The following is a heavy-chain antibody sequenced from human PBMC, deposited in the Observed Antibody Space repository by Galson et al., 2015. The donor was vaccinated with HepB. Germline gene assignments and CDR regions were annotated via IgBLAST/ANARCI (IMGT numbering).Heavy chain of an antibody. Sequence: LSLTCTVSGGSISSGGYYWNWIRQHPGKGLEWIAYIHYSGSTYYNPSLKSRITISVDTSKNQFPLKLSSVTAADTAVYFCARASGVRNYGSVGMDVWGQGTTVTVSS. D-gene: IGHD3-10*01. V-gene: IGHV4-31*03. J-gene: IGHJ6*02. CDR3: ARASGVRNYGSVGMDV. CDR1: GGSISSGGYY. CDR2: IHYSGST.